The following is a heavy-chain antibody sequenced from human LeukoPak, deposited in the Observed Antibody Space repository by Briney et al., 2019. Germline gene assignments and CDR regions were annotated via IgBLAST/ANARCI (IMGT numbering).Heavy chain of an antibody. CDR1: GYTFTSYD. J-gene: IGHJ4*02. CDR2: VNPNSGNT. V-gene: IGHV1-8*01. CDR3: ARVKKYYYDSPEDY. D-gene: IGHD3-22*01. Sequence: ASVKVSCKASGYTFTSYDINWVRQATGQGLEWMGWVNPNSGNTGYAQKFQGRVTMTRNTSISTAYMELSSLRSEDTAVYYCARVKKYYYDSPEDYWGQGTLVTVSS.